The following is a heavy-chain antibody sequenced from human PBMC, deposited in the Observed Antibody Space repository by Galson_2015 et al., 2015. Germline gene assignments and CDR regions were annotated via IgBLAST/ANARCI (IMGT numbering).Heavy chain of an antibody. CDR3: ARALRPLRIALGGGYCYYYMDV. V-gene: IGHV3-7*01. CDR1: GFTFSSYW. J-gene: IGHJ6*03. D-gene: IGHD2-15*01. Sequence: LRLSCAASGFTFSSYWMSWVRQAPGKGLEWVANVKQDGSEKYYVDSVKGRFTISRDNAKNSLYLQMNSLRAEDTAVYFCARALRPLRIALGGGYCYYYMDVWGKGTTVTVSS. CDR2: VKQDGSEK.